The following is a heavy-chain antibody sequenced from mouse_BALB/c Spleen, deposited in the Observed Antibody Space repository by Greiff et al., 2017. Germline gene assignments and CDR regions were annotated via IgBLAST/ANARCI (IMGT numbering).Heavy chain of an antibody. J-gene: IGHJ3*01. CDR3: APTMITTEPWFAY. D-gene: IGHD2-4*01. CDR1: GYTFTSYW. Sequence: QVQLQQSGAELARPGASVKLSCKASGYTFTSYWMQWVKQRPGQGLEWIGAIYPGDGDTRYTQKFKGKATLTADKSSSTAYMQLSSLASEDSAVYYCAPTMITTEPWFAYWGQGTLVTVSA. CDR2: IYPGDGDT. V-gene: IGHV1-87*01.